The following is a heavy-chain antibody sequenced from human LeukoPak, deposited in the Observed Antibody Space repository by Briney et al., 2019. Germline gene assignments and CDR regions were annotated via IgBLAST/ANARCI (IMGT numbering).Heavy chain of an antibody. CDR3: ASVDNILTGYFGY. CDR2: IIPIFGTA. J-gene: IGHJ4*02. D-gene: IGHD3-9*01. Sequence: ASVKVSCKASGGTFSSYAISWVRQAPGQGLEWMGGIIPIFGTANYAQKFQRRVTITADKSTSTAYMELSSLRSEDTAIYYCASVDNILTGYFGYWGQGTLVSVSS. V-gene: IGHV1-69*06. CDR1: GGTFSSYA.